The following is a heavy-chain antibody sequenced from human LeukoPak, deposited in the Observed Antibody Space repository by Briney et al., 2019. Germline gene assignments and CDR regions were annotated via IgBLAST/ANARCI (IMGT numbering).Heavy chain of an antibody. V-gene: IGHV4-4*07. CDR3: ARDRYCSGGSCYAGLDY. CDR2: IYTSGST. CDR1: GGSISSYY. Sequence: PSETLPLTCTVSGGSISSYYWSWIRQPAGKGLEWIGRIYTSGSTNYNPSLKSRVTMSVDTSKNQFSLKLSSVTAADTAVYYCARDRYCSGGSCYAGLDYWGQGTLVTVSS. J-gene: IGHJ4*02. D-gene: IGHD2-15*01.